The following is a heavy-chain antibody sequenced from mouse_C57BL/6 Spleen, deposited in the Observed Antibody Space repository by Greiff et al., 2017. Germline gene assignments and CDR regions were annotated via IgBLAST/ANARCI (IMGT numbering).Heavy chain of an antibody. CDR2: IDPSDSST. CDR1: GYTFTSYW. V-gene: IGHV1-50*01. D-gene: IGHD2-3*01. Sequence: QVQLQQPGAELVKPGASVKLSCKASGYTFTSYWMQWVKQRPGQGLEWIGEIDPSDSSTNYNQKFKGQATLTVDTSSSTAYMQLSSLTSEDSAVYYCARSGIYDGRYFDYWGQGTTLTVSS. CDR3: ARSGIYDGRYFDY. J-gene: IGHJ2*01.